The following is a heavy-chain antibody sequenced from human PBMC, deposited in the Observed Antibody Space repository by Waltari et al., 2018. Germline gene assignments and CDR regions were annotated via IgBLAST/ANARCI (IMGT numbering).Heavy chain of an antibody. CDR1: GGSITSGSYY. J-gene: IGHJ5*02. Sequence: LQESGPXLVXXSQTLSXTCTXSGGSITSGSYYWSWLRQPAGKGLEWIGRIYTSGSTNYXPSLKSRVTIXVDTSKNQFSLKLSSVTXADTAVYYXVXEGXYSSAKDARFDXWGQGTLVTVSS. D-gene: IGHD6-25*01. CDR2: IYTSGST. V-gene: IGHV4-61*02. CDR3: VXEGXYSSAKDARFDX.